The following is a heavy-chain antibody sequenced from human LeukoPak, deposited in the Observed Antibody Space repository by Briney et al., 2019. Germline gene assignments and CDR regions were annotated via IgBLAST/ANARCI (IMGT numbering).Heavy chain of an antibody. V-gene: IGHV1-2*02. CDR2: INPNSGGT. CDR1: GYTFTGYY. J-gene: IGHJ4*02. CDR3: ARKYCSSTSCHGGFDY. Sequence: WASVKVSCKASGYTFTGYYMHWVRQAPGQGLEWMGWINPNSGGTNYAQKFRGRVTMTRDTSISTAYMELSRLRSDDTAVYYCARKYCSSTSCHGGFDYWGQGTLVTVSS. D-gene: IGHD2-2*01.